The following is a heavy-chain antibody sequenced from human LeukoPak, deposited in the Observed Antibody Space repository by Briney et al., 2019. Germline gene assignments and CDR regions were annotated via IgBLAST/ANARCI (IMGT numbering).Heavy chain of an antibody. CDR3: ARDHYFAEDY. V-gene: IGHV3-7*03. D-gene: IGHD3-9*01. CDR1: GFTFSSFW. CDR2: IKEDGREK. J-gene: IGHJ4*02. Sequence: GGSLRLSCAASGFTFSSFWMSWVRQAPGKGLEWVANIKEDGREKYYVDSVKGRFTVSRDNAKNSLYLQMNSLRAEDTAVYYCARDHYFAEDYWGQGTLDTVSS.